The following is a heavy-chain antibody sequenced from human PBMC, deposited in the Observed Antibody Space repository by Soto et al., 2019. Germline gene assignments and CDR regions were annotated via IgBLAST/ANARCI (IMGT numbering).Heavy chain of an antibody. CDR3: ARVDYYDRSGYYGY. CDR1: GYTFTIYG. J-gene: IGHJ4*02. CDR2: ISGYNGNT. D-gene: IGHD3-22*01. V-gene: IGHV1-18*04. Sequence: QVQLVQSGAEVKKPGASVKVSCKASGYTFTIYGISWVRQAPGQGLEWMGWISGYNGNTDYAQNLQDRFTLTTDASTSSVYMELRSLRSDDTAVYYCARVDYYDRSGYYGYWGQGTLITVSS.